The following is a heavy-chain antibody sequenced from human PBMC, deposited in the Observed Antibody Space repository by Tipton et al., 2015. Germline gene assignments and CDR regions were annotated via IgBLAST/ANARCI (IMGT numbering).Heavy chain of an antibody. V-gene: IGHV3-30*18. J-gene: IGHJ6*02. D-gene: IGHD3-3*01. CDR3: AKEAAESGYYMYYYGMDV. CDR2: ISYHGGDK. Sequence: RSLRLSCAASAFNFSTYSMNWVRQAPGKGLEWVAAISYHGGDKYYEDSVKGRFTISRDNSKNMLYLEMNSLRPEDTAVYYCAKEAAESGYYMYYYGMDVWGQGTTVTVSS. CDR1: AFNFSTYS.